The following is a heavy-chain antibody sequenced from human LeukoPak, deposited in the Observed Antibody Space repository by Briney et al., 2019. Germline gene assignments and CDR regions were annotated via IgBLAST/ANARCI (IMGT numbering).Heavy chain of an antibody. CDR3: AKWSDYYYDSSGYYSDY. CDR2: ISYDGSNK. CDR1: GGTFSSYA. J-gene: IGHJ4*02. Sequence: SCKASGGTFSSYAMHWVRQAPGKGLEWVAVISYDGSNKYYADSVKGRFTISRDNSKNTLYLQMNSLRAEDTAVYYCAKWSDYYYDSSGYYSDYWGQGTLVTVSS. D-gene: IGHD3-22*01. V-gene: IGHV3-30-3*02.